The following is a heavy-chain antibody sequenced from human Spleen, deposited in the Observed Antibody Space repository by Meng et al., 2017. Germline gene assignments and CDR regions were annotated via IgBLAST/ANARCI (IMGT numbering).Heavy chain of an antibody. Sequence: QVQLAQSGAEVKKPGVSLKHSCETSGFTFTTYFMHWLRQAPGQGLQWMGLFNPNGDVTTYSPRFQGRITLTGDTSTSTLCMELSSLTSDDTAVYYCAREMPMTCYFDQWGQGTLVTVSS. J-gene: IGHJ4*03. V-gene: IGHV1-46*01. CDR3: AREMPMTCYFDQ. D-gene: IGHD3-22*01. CDR2: FNPNGDVT. CDR1: GFTFTTYF.